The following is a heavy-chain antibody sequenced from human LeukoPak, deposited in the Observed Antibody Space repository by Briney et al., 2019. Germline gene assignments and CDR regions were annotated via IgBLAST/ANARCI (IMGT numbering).Heavy chain of an antibody. J-gene: IGHJ4*02. D-gene: IGHD6-19*01. V-gene: IGHV3-30*04. Sequence: GRSLRLSCAASGFTFSSYAIHWVRQAPGKGLEWVAIISNDGSGKYYADSVKGRFTLSRDNSKYTVYLHMNSLTPEDTAVYYCARDLGLGRGWYGGDFWGQGTLVTVSS. CDR2: ISNDGSGK. CDR3: ARDLGLGRGWYGGDF. CDR1: GFTFSSYA.